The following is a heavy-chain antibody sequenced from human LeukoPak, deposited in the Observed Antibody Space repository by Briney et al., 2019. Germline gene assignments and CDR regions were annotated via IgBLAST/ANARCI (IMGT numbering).Heavy chain of an antibody. CDR3: ARVEFDYYDSSGPRAYYYGMDV. CDR1: GFTFSDYY. Sequence: GGSLRHSCAASGFTFSDYYMSWIRQAPGKGLEWVSYISSSGSTIYYADSVKGRFTISRDNAKNSLYLQMDSLRAEDTAVYYCARVEFDYYDSSGPRAYYYGMDVWGQGTTVTVSS. D-gene: IGHD3-22*01. V-gene: IGHV3-11*01. CDR2: ISSSGSTI. J-gene: IGHJ6*02.